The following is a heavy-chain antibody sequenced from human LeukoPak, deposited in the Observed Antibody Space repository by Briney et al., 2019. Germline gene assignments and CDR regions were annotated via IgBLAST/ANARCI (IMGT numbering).Heavy chain of an antibody. V-gene: IGHV3-23*01. CDR2: ISGSDGST. J-gene: IGHJ4*02. D-gene: IGHD4-17*01. CDR3: ANPTVTTSGTDY. CDR1: GFTFSSYA. Sequence: GGSLRLSCAASGFTFSSYAMTWVRQAPGKGLEWVSSISGSDGSTYYADSVKGRFTISRDNSKNTLYLQMNSLRAEDTAVYYCANPTVTTSGTDYWGQGTLVTVSS.